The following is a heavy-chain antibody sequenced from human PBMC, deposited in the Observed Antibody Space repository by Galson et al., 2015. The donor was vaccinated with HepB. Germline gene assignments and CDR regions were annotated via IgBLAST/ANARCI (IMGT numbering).Heavy chain of an antibody. V-gene: IGHV4-30-4*01. CDR1: GGSISSGDYY. CDR2: IYYSGST. D-gene: IGHD3-22*01. J-gene: IGHJ4*02. CDR3: ARDDSSGYYYGLFDY. Sequence: CTVSGGSISSGDYYWSWIRQPPGKGLEWIGYIYYSGSTYYNPSLKSRVTISVDTSKNQFSLKLSSVTAADTAVYYCARDDSSGYYYGLFDYWGQGTLVTVSS.